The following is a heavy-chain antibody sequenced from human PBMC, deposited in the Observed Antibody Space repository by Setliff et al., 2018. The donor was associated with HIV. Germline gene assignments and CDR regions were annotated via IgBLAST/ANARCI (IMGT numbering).Heavy chain of an antibody. CDR3: ARGGASSKYLDP. CDR1: GYSISSGYY. V-gene: IGHV4-38-2*02. J-gene: IGHJ5*02. Sequence: SETLSLTCTVSGYSISSGYYWGWIRQPPGKGLEYIGSIHYDERTYYNPSLKSRVTLSVDTSKNQFSLSLTSVTGADTAVYYCARGGASSKYLDPWGQGTLVTVSS. D-gene: IGHD2-15*01. CDR2: IHYDERT.